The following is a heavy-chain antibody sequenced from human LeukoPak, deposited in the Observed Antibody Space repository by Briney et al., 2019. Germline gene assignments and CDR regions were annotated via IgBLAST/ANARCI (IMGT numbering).Heavy chain of an antibody. CDR3: AREAYYYDSSGYYYFDY. CDR1: GFTFSSYW. CDR2: IKQDGSEK. J-gene: IGHJ4*02. Sequence: GGSLRLSCAASGFTFSSYWMSWVRQAPGKGLEWVANIKQDGSEKYYVDSVKGRFTISRDNAKNSLYLQMNSLRAEDTAVYYCAREAYYYDSSGYYYFDYWGQGTLVTVSS. V-gene: IGHV3-7*01. D-gene: IGHD3-22*01.